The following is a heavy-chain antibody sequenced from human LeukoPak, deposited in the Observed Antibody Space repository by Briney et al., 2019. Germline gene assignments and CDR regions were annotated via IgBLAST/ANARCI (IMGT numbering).Heavy chain of an antibody. CDR2: ISWNSDTI. CDR1: GFTFDDYA. D-gene: IGHD3-10*01. CDR3: AKGRNYYGTGTFAEYFQH. J-gene: IGHJ1*01. Sequence: GRSLRLSCAASGFTFDDYAMHWVRQAPGQGLEWVSGISWNSDTIGYADTVKGRFTISRDNAKNSLYLQMNSLRSEDTALYYCAKGRNYYGTGTFAEYFQHWGQGTLVTVSS. V-gene: IGHV3-9*01.